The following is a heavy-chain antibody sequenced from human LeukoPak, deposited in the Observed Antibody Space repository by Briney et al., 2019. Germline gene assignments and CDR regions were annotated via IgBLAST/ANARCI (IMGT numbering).Heavy chain of an antibody. D-gene: IGHD3-10*01. V-gene: IGHV4-30-4*01. Sequence: SETLSLTCTVSGGSVNVGDNYWTWIRQPPGQGLEWVGFISYGGNTFYNPSLNSRVSMSLDTSYNHFSLKLTSVTAADTAVYYCARGSGSDPWPIFDPWGQGTLVTVSS. CDR1: GGSVNVGDNY. CDR2: ISYGGNT. J-gene: IGHJ5*02. CDR3: ARGSGSDPWPIFDP.